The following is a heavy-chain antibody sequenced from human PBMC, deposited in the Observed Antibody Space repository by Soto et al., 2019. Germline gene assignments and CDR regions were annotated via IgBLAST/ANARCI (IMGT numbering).Heavy chain of an antibody. CDR1: GDSISGGGYY. Sequence: QVQLQESGPGLVKPSQTLSLTCSVSGDSISGGGYYWGWVRQRPGKGLEWIGCIYHSGGTHYNPSLKNRLTIAVDKSNNQFSLRLTSVTAADTAVYYCARDNRITVNPANVACGMDVWGQGTTVTVSS. D-gene: IGHD1-20*01. CDR3: ARDNRITVNPANVACGMDV. J-gene: IGHJ6*02. CDR2: IYHSGGT. V-gene: IGHV4-31*03.